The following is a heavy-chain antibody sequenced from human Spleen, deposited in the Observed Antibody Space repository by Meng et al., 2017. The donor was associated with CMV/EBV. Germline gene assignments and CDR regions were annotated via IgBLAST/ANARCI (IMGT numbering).Heavy chain of an antibody. Sequence: SETLSLTCTVSGGSISSSSYYWGWIRQPPGKGLEWIGYIYYSGSTDYNPSLKSRVTISVDTSMNQFSLKLNSVTAADTAVYYCARDVFGYTGAYGSWGQGMLVTVSS. CDR3: ARDVFGYTGAYGS. CDR1: GGSISSSSYY. V-gene: IGHV4-39*07. D-gene: IGHD1-26*01. J-gene: IGHJ4*02. CDR2: IYYSGST.